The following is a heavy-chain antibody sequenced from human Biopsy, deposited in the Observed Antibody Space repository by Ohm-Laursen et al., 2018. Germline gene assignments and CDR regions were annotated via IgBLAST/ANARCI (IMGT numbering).Heavy chain of an antibody. Sequence: SLRLSCSDSGFSFSNYHMRWIRQAPGRGLEWVSYISGGGTIYYGDSMNGRVTISRDNAKNSLYLQMHSLRAEDTAVYYCARDNRWSPYSMDVWGQGTTVAVSS. CDR1: GFSFSNYH. J-gene: IGHJ6*02. CDR3: ARDNRWSPYSMDV. V-gene: IGHV3-11*01. CDR2: ISGGGTI. D-gene: IGHD4-23*01.